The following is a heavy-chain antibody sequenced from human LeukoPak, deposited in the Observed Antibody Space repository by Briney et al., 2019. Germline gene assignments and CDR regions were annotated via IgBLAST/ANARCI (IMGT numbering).Heavy chain of an antibody. CDR1: GGSISSYY. V-gene: IGHV4-59*08. D-gene: IGHD4-23*01. CDR2: IYYSGST. Sequence: SETLSLTCTVSGGSISSYYWSWIRQPPGKGLEWIGYIYYSGSTNYNPSLKSRVTISVDTSKNQISLKLSSVTAADTAVHYCARCVVTPSRWFDPWGQGTLVTVSS. J-gene: IGHJ5*02. CDR3: ARCVVTPSRWFDP.